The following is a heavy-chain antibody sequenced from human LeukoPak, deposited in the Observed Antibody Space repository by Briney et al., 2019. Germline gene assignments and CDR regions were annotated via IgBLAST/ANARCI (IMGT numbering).Heavy chain of an antibody. CDR3: ANWGTVVPAV. D-gene: IGHD2-2*01. V-gene: IGHV3-11*04. J-gene: IGHJ4*02. Sequence: AGYLRLYCAAYGFTFSDYYMSWNRPAPGKGLEWGSYLNSSGTNISYAVSVKGPFTIARDNDKNYLYLRMNSLRAKDTYVCYCANWGTVVPAVWGQGTLVTVSS. CDR2: LNSSGTNI. CDR1: GFTFSDYY.